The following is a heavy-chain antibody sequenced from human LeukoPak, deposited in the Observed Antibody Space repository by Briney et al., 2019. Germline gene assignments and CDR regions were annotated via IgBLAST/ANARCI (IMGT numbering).Heavy chain of an antibody. J-gene: IGHJ4*02. CDR1: GXTFSSYG. Sequence: PGGSLRLSCAASGXTFSSYGMSWVRQAPGKGQEWVSAISGSGGDTFYADSVKGRFTISRDNSKSTLYLQMKSLSAEDTAVYYCAKRSDYGGDWNYFDCWGQGTLVTVSS. D-gene: IGHD4-23*01. CDR3: AKRSDYGGDWNYFDC. CDR2: ISGSGGDT. V-gene: IGHV3-23*01.